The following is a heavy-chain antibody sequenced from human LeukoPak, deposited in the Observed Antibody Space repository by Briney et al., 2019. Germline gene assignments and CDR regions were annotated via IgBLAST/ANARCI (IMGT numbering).Heavy chain of an antibody. CDR2: ISYDGGNK. CDR3: ARDYYYDSNGYYGY. V-gene: IGHV3-30*03. J-gene: IGHJ4*02. Sequence: PGRSLRLSCAASGFTFSSYGMHWVRQAPGKGLEWVALISYDGGNKYYADSVKGRFTISRDNSKNTLYLQMNSLRAEDTAVYYCARDYYYDSNGYYGYWGQGTLVTVSS. D-gene: IGHD3-22*01. CDR1: GFTFSSYG.